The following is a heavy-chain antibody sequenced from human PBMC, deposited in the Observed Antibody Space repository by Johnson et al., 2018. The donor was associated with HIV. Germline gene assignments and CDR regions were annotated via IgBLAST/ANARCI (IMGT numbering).Heavy chain of an antibody. CDR2: IGTAGDT. CDR1: GFTVSSNY. V-gene: IGHV3-13*01. J-gene: IGHJ3*02. D-gene: IGHD6-6*01. CDR3: ARIAARPLDAFDI. Sequence: VQLVESGGGLVQPGGSLRLSCAASGFTVSSNYMSWVRQAPGKGLEWVSVIGTAGDTYYPGSVKGRFTISRENAKNSLYLPMNSLRAGDTAVYYCARIAARPLDAFDIWGQGTMVTVSS.